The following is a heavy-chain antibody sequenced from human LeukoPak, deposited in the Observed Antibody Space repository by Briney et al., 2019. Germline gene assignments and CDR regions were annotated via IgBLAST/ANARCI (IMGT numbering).Heavy chain of an antibody. V-gene: IGHV4-4*08. Sequence: SETLSLTCTVSGGSISSYYWSWIRQPPGKGLEWIGHIYTSGSTNYNPSLKSRVTISVDTSKNQFSLKLSSVTAADTAVYYCARVPAAGTGYDYWGQGTLVTVSS. D-gene: IGHD6-13*01. CDR3: ARVPAAGTGYDY. J-gene: IGHJ4*02. CDR1: GGSISSYY. CDR2: IYTSGST.